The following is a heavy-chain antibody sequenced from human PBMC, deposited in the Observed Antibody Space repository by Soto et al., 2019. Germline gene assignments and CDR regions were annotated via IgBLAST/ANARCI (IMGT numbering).Heavy chain of an antibody. CDR2: IYSGGDT. J-gene: IGHJ3*02. CDR3: XXXXXXXXDALVM. V-gene: IGHV3-66*01. CDR1: GFTVSSDY. Sequence: DVQLVESGGGLVQPGGSLRLSCAVSGFTVSSDYMSWVRQAPAKGLEWVSAIYSGGDTYYADSMKGRFTMSRDNSKNTXXXXXXXXXXXXXXXXXXXXXXXXXXDALVMWGQGTMVTVSS.